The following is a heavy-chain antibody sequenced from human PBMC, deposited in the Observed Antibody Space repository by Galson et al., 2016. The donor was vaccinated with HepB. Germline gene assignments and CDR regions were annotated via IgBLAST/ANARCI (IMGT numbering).Heavy chain of an antibody. CDR3: TSRGAAVADVY. CDR2: ISTSGSTI. D-gene: IGHD3-16*01. CDR1: GFTFSDYY. V-gene: IGHV3-11*01. J-gene: IGHJ4*02. Sequence: SLRLSCAASGFTFSDYYMSWIRQAPGKGLEWVSYISTSGSTIYHADSVKGRFTISRDNDKNSLYLQMNSLRAEDTAVYYCTSRGAAVADVYWGQGTLVTVAS.